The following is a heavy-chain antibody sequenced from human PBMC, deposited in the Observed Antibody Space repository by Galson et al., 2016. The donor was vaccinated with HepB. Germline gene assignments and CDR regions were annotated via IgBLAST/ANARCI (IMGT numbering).Heavy chain of an antibody. D-gene: IGHD6-13*01. J-gene: IGHJ4*02. V-gene: IGHV1-58*01. CDR1: GYTFISYD. CDR3: AARGNSWPYY. Sequence: SVKVSCKASGYTFISYDVNWVRQATGQGLEWIGWIVAGNGDTKYAQKFQERVTITRDMSTRTAYMELSSLTSEDTAVYYCAARGNSWPYYWGQGTLVTVSS. CDR2: IVAGNGDT.